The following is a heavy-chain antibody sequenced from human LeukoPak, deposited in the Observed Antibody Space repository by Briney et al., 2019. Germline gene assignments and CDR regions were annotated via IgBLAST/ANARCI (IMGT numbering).Heavy chain of an antibody. CDR2: INPNNGDT. Sequence: GASVKVSCKASGYTFTGYYMHGVRQAPGQGFEWMGWINPNNGDTNYAQKFQGRVTMTRDTSISTAHMELSRLRSDDAAVYYCARANPLYCSSTTCLFDYWGQGTLVTVSS. V-gene: IGHV1-2*02. CDR3: ARANPLYCSSTTCLFDY. J-gene: IGHJ4*02. D-gene: IGHD2-2*01. CDR1: GYTFTGYY.